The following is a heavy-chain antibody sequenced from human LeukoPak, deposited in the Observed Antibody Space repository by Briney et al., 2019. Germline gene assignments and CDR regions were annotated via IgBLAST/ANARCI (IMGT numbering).Heavy chain of an antibody. CDR2: INPDGSEK. V-gene: IGHV3-7*01. Sequence: GGSLRLSCAASGFTFSSTWMNWVRQVPGKGLEWVGNINPDGSEKYYVDSVEGRFTISRDNSKNSMYLQMNSLRGEDTAVYYCARPGIAGGAFDIWGQGTVVIVSS. J-gene: IGHJ3*02. CDR1: GFTFSSTW. CDR3: ARPGIAGGAFDI. D-gene: IGHD1-26*01.